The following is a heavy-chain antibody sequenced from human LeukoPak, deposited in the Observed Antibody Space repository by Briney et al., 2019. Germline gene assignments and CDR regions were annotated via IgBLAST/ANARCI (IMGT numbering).Heavy chain of an antibody. CDR2: ISNHGEST. Sequence: PGGSLRLSCSASGFTFSRYTMHWVRQAPGKGLEYVSAISNHGESTYYADSVKGRFTISRDNSKNTLSLQTSSLRVEDTAVYYCVKDLGGENYNQGKRYFDLWGRGTLVTVSS. D-gene: IGHD3-16*01. V-gene: IGHV3-64D*06. CDR1: GFTFSRYT. J-gene: IGHJ2*01. CDR3: VKDLGGENYNQGKRYFDL.